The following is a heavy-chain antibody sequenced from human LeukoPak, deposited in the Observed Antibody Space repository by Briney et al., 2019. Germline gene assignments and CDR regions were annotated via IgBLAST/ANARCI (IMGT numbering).Heavy chain of an antibody. CDR2: ISSGSTFI. CDR3: AKTSVAGTDLHPNWFDP. D-gene: IGHD6-19*01. Sequence: PGGSLRLSCAASGFTFSSYAMSWVRQAPGKGLEWVSSISSGSTFIYYADSVKGRFTISRDNAKNSLYLQMNSLRAEDTAVYYCAKTSVAGTDLHPNWFDPWGQGTLVTVSS. J-gene: IGHJ5*02. CDR1: GFTFSSYA. V-gene: IGHV3-21*01.